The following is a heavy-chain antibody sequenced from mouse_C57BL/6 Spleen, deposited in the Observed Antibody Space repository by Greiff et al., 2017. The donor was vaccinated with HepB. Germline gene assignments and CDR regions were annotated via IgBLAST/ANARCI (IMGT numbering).Heavy chain of an antibody. CDR1: GYTFTSYW. CDR3: ARQRIYYDPFDY. CDR2: IHPNSGST. V-gene: IGHV1-64*01. D-gene: IGHD2-4*01. J-gene: IGHJ2*01. Sequence: VQLQQPGAELVKPGASVKLYCKASGYTFTSYWMHWVKQRPGQGLEWIGMIHPNSGSTNYNEKFKSKATLTVDKSSSTAYMQLSSLTSEDSAVYYCARQRIYYDPFDYWGQGTTLTVSS.